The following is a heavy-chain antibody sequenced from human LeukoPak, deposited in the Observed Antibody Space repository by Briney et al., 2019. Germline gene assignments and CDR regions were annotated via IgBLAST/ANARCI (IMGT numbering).Heavy chain of an antibody. CDR2: INWEATST. V-gene: IGHV3-43*01. J-gene: IGHJ4*02. Sequence: GGSLRLSCAASGFTFDDYTMHWVRQPPGKGLEWVSLINWEATSTYYADSVKGRFTISRDNSKNSLYLQMTSLRPEDTALYYCVKDATMFYGGQPDSWGQGTLVTVSS. D-gene: IGHD4-23*01. CDR3: VKDATMFYGGQPDS. CDR1: GFTFDDYT.